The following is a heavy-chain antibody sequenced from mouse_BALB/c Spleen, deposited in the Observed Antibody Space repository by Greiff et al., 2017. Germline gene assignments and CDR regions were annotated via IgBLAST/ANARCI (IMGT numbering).Heavy chain of an antibody. D-gene: IGHD2-14*01. J-gene: IGHJ2*01. CDR2: IDPENGDT. Sequence: EVQLQQSGAELVRSGASVKLSCTASGFNIKDYYMHWVKQRPEQGLEWIGWIDPENGDTEYAPKFQGKATMTADTSSNTAYLQLSSLTSEDTAVYYCKAAYYRYYFDYWGQGTTLTVSS. V-gene: IGHV14-4*02. CDR3: KAAYYRYYFDY. CDR1: GFNIKDYY.